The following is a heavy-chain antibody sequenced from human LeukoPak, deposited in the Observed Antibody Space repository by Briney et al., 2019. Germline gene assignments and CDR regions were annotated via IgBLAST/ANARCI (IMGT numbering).Heavy chain of an antibody. J-gene: IGHJ6*04. D-gene: IGHD4-17*01. Sequence: SVKVSCKASGGTLSSYAISWVRQAPGQGLEWMGRIIPIFGTANYAQKFQGRVTITTDESTSTAYMELSSLRSEDTAVYYCVWTTVTTHGMDVWGKGTTVTVSS. CDR1: GGTLSSYA. CDR2: IIPIFGTA. CDR3: VWTTVTTHGMDV. V-gene: IGHV1-69*05.